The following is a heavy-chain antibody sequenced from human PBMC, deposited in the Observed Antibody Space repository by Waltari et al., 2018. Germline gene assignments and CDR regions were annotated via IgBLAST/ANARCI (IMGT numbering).Heavy chain of an antibody. CDR2: IGGTHSNI. CDR1: GFDFSDYD. J-gene: IGHJ5*02. V-gene: IGHV3-21*03. Sequence: EVRLAESGGGLVKPGGSLRLSCTASGFDFSDYDMNWVRQAPGTGLEGVSSIGGTHSNIFYADSVKGRFTVSRDNAKNSLYLQMDNLRAEDSGLYFCTRDLYGSGGDWFDPWGQGTLVTVSS. CDR3: TRDLYGSGGDWFDP. D-gene: IGHD3-10*01.